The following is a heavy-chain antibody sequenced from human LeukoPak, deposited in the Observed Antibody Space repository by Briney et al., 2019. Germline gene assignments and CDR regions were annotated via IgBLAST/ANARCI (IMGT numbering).Heavy chain of an antibody. V-gene: IGHV3-30*04. D-gene: IGHD2-8*01. J-gene: IGHJ4*02. CDR1: GLTFSSYA. CDR3: AREVVAVLPDASTNDY. CDR2: ILYDGSDK. Sequence: GGALILSCAASGLTFSSYAMHWVRQAPGKGLEWVALILYDGSDKYYADTVEGRFTISRDNSKSTVHLQMNSLRTEDTAVYFCAREVVAVLPDASTNDYWGQGALVFVSS.